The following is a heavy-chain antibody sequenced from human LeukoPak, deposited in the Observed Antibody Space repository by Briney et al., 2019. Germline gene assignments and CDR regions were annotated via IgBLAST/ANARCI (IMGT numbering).Heavy chain of an antibody. CDR3: ARGLRVTMVRGVDNWFDP. D-gene: IGHD3-10*01. Sequence: PSETLSLTCTVSGGSISSYYWSWIRQPPGKGLEWIGEINHSGSTNYNPSLKSRVTISVDTSKNQFSLKLSSVTAADTAVYYCARGLRVTMVRGVDNWFDPWGQGTLVTVSS. CDR2: INHSGST. J-gene: IGHJ5*02. V-gene: IGHV4-34*01. CDR1: GGSISSYY.